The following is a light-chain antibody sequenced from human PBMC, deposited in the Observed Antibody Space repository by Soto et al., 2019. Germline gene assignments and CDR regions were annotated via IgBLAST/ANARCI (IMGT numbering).Light chain of an antibody. J-gene: IGLJ2*01. Sequence: QSVLTQPPSASGTPGQRVTISCSGSSSNIGSNYVYWYQQLPGSAPKLLIYRNDQRPSGVPDRFSGSKSGTSASLAISGLRSEDEADYYCAAWDDRLSAVVFGGGTKATVL. CDR3: AAWDDRLSAVV. V-gene: IGLV1-47*01. CDR2: RND. CDR1: SSNIGSNY.